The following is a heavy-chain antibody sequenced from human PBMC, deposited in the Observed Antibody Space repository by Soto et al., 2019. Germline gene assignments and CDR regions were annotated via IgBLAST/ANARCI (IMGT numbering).Heavy chain of an antibody. Sequence: SETLSLTCAVYGGSFSDYSHYWGWIRQPPGKGLEWIGYMYHSGSTYYNPSLKSRVTISIDRSKNQFSLKLSSVTAADTAVYYCARVPDYWGQGILVTVSS. CDR2: MYHSGST. V-gene: IGHV4-30-2*01. D-gene: IGHD2-2*01. CDR3: ARVPDY. CDR1: GGSFSDYSHY. J-gene: IGHJ4*02.